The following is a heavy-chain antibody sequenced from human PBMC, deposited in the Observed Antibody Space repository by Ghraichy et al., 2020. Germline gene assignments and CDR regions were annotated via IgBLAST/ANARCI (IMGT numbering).Heavy chain of an antibody. J-gene: IGHJ3*02. D-gene: IGHD3-3*01. V-gene: IGHV4-4*09. CDR1: GGSISSYY. CDR2: IYTSGST. Sequence: SQTLSLTCTVSGGSISSYYWSWIRQPPGKGLEWIGYIYTSGSTNYNPSLKSRVTISVDTSKNQFSLKLSSVTAADTAVYYCAQGGGDFWSGYRDAFDIWGQGTMVTVSS. CDR3: AQGGGDFWSGYRDAFDI.